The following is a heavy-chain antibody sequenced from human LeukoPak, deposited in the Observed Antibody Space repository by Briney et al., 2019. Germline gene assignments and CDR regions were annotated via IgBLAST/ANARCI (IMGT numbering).Heavy chain of an antibody. V-gene: IGHV4-61*02. CDR1: GGSISSGSYY. Sequence: PSQTLSLTCTVSGGSISSGSYYWSWTRQPAGKGLEWIGRIYTSGSTNYNPSLKSRVTISVDTSKNQFSLKLSSVTAADTAVYYCARATKRQLLGAFGIWGQGTMVTVSS. J-gene: IGHJ3*02. CDR2: IYTSGST. D-gene: IGHD1-1*01. CDR3: ARATKRQLLGAFGI.